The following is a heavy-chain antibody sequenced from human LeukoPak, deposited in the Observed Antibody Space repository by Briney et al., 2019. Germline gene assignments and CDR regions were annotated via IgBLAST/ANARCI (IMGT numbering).Heavy chain of an antibody. V-gene: IGHV3-21*01. CDR2: ISSTSRYI. Sequence: GGSLRLSCAASGFTFSSYEMNWVRQAPGKGLEWVSCISSTSRYIYYADSVKGRFTISRDKAKNSVYLQMNSLRAEDTAVYYCTRAVAADDFSPGYWGQGTLLTVSS. CDR1: GFTFSSYE. J-gene: IGHJ4*02. D-gene: IGHD3/OR15-3a*01. CDR3: TRAVAADDFSPGY.